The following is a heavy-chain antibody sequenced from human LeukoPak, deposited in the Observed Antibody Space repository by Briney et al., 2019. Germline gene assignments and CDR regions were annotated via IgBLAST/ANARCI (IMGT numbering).Heavy chain of an antibody. CDR2: IYYSGST. D-gene: IGHD6-19*01. Sequence: ASETLSLICTVSGGSISSYYWSWIRQPPGKGLEWIGYIYYSGSTNYNPSLKSRVTISVDTSMNQFSLKLSSVTAADTAVYYCARGLAIFDYWGQGTLVTVSS. J-gene: IGHJ4*02. CDR1: GGSISSYY. CDR3: ARGLAIFDY. V-gene: IGHV4-59*01.